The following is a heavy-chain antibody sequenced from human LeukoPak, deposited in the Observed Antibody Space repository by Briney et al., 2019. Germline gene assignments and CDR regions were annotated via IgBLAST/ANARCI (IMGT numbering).Heavy chain of an antibody. V-gene: IGHV3-64D*09. J-gene: IGHJ4*02. Sequence: GGSLRLSCSASGFTFNSYAMHWVRQAPGKGLEYVSAISSNGGTTYYADSVEGRFTISRDNSKNTLYLQMSSLRAEDTAVYYCVKDALWFGESIDYWGQGTLVTVSS. D-gene: IGHD3-10*01. CDR2: ISSNGGTT. CDR1: GFTFNSYA. CDR3: VKDALWFGESIDY.